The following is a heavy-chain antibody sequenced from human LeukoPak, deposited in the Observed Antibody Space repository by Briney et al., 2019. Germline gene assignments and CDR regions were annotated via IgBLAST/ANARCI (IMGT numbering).Heavy chain of an antibody. V-gene: IGHV3-30*18. CDR3: AKDQSYSSSWYYFDY. J-gene: IGHJ4*02. D-gene: IGHD6-13*01. CDR2: ISYDGSNK. CDR1: GFTFSSYG. Sequence: PGGSLRLSCAASGFTFSSYGMHWVRQAPGKGLEWVAVISYDGSNKYYADSGKGRFTISRDNSKNTLYLQMNSLRAEGTAVYYCAKDQSYSSSWYYFDYWGQGTLVTVSS.